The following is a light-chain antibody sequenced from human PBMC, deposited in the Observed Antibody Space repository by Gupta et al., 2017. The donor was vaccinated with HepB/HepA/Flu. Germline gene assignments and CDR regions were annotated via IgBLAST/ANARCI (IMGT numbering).Light chain of an antibody. V-gene: IGKV3-20*01. CDR1: QTIDNNY. J-gene: IGKJ3*01. Sequence: EIVSTQSPGTLSLSPGERATLSCRASQTIDNNYVSWYQQRPGQPPRLLIYGASSRATGIPDRFSGSGSGTDFTLTISRLEPEDVAMYYCQKYGGSPLFTFGPGTKVDFK. CDR2: GAS. CDR3: QKYGGSPLFT.